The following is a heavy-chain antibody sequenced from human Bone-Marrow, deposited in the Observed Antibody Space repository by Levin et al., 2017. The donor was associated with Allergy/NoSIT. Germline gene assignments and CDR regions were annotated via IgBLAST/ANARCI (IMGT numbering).Heavy chain of an antibody. Sequence: GESLKISCVGSGFSFNTYSLHWVRQAPGKGLEWISYMSASGTIFYADSVRGRFTISRDNAQNSLYLQMDSLRVEDTSVYYCARGVVVVSDSLDVWGQGTTVTVS. CDR2: MSASGTI. D-gene: IGHD2-21*01. CDR3: ARGVVVVSDSLDV. J-gene: IGHJ6*02. V-gene: IGHV3-48*01. CDR1: GFSFNTYS.